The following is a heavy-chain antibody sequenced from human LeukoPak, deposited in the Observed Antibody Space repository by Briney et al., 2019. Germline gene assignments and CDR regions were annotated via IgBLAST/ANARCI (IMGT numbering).Heavy chain of an antibody. V-gene: IGHV4-34*01. CDR2: INHSGST. CDR3: ARGHTLSDY. J-gene: IGHJ4*02. D-gene: IGHD2/OR15-2a*01. CDR1: GFTVSNNH. Sequence: LRLSCAASGFTVSNNHMIWVRQPPGKGLEWIGEINHSGSTNYNPSLKSRVTISVDTSKNKFSLKLSFVTAADTAVYYCARGHTLSDYWGQGTLVTVSS.